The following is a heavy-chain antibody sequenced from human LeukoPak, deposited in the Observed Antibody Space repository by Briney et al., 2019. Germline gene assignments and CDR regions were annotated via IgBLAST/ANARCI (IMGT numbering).Heavy chain of an antibody. V-gene: IGHV3-64*01. Sequence: GGSLILSCAASGFIFSTYSMHWVRQAPGKGLEYVSAISSDGGSTYYANSVKGRFTISRDNSRNTLYLQMGSLRVEDMAVYYCARGRGYSRDWFDPWGQGTLVTVSS. CDR1: GFIFSTYS. CDR2: ISSDGGST. CDR3: ARGRGYSRDWFDP. J-gene: IGHJ5*02. D-gene: IGHD5-18*01.